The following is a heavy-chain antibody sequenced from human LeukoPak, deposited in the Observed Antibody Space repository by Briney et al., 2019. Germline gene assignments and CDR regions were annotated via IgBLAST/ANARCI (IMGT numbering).Heavy chain of an antibody. J-gene: IGHJ4*02. CDR2: ISAYNGNT. Sequence: ASVKVSCKASGYTFTSYGISWVRQAPGQGLEWMGWISAYNGNTNYAQKLQGRVTMTRNTSISTAYMELSSLRSEDTAVYYCARLYGGNSVHFDYWGQGTLDTVSS. V-gene: IGHV1-18*01. CDR1: GYTFTSYG. CDR3: ARLYGGNSVHFDY. D-gene: IGHD4-23*01.